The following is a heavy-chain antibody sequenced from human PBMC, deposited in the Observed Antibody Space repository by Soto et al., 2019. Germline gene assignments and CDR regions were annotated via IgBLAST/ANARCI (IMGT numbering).Heavy chain of an antibody. D-gene: IGHD3-22*01. CDR1: GFTFSSYE. J-gene: IGHJ4*02. CDR2: ISSDGITR. CDR3: AQDKKGPRSSCFYSDY. V-gene: IGHV3-48*03. Sequence: QPRGSLRLSCAASGFTFSSYEMNWVRQAPGKGLEWVSYISSDGITRYYADTVKGRFTISRDNSKNSLYLHMSSLRTEETPVNNSAQDKKGPRSSCFYSDYWGQGTLVTVSS.